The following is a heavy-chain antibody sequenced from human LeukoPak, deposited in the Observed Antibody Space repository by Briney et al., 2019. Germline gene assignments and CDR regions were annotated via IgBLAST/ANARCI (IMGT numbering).Heavy chain of an antibody. J-gene: IGHJ6*02. V-gene: IGHV3-7*03. CDR2: INHNGNVN. D-gene: IGHD3-16*01. CDR1: GFTFRSYW. Sequence: GGSLRLSCPASGFTFRSYWMNWARQAPGKGLEWVASINHNGNVNYYVDSVKGRFTISRDNAKNSLYLQMSNLRAEDTAVYFCARGGGLDVWGQGATVTVSS. CDR3: ARGGGLDV.